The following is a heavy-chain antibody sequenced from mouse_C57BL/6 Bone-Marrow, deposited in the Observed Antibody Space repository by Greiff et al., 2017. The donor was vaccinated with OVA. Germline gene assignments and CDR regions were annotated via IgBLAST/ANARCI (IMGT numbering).Heavy chain of an antibody. J-gene: IGHJ1*03. D-gene: IGHD2-1*01. CDR1: GYTFTDYY. V-gene: IGHV1-26*01. CDR2: INPNNGGT. CDR3: ARGNPRWYFDV. Sequence: EVQLQQSGPELVKPGASVKISCKASGYTFTDYYMNWVKQSHGKSLEWIGDINPNNGGTSYNQKFKGKATLTVDKSSSTAYMELRSLTSEDSAVYYCARGNPRWYFDVWGTGTTVTVSS.